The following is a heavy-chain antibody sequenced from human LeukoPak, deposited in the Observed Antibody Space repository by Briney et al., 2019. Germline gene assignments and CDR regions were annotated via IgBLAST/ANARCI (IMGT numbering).Heavy chain of an antibody. CDR3: ARDRTYYDSTGYYFDF. D-gene: IGHD3-22*01. CDR1: GDSISSYY. Sequence: PSETLSLTCTVSGDSISSYYWSWIRQPAGKGLEWIARISGSGSTNYNPSLKSRVTLSVDTSKNQFSLELSSVTAADTAVYYCARDRTYYDSTGYYFDFWGQGTLVTVSS. V-gene: IGHV4-4*07. CDR2: ISGSGST. J-gene: IGHJ4*02.